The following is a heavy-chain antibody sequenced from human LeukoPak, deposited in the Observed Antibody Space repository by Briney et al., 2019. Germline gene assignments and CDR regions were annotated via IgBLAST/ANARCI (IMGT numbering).Heavy chain of an antibody. CDR2: IKSKADGGTT. CDR1: GFTFSNAW. V-gene: IGHV3-15*01. D-gene: IGHD3-22*01. J-gene: IGHJ4*02. Sequence: GGSLRLSCAASGFTFSNAWVNWVRQAPGKGLEWVGRIKSKADGGTTDYAAPVKGRFTISRDDSKNTLYMQMNSLKTEDTAVYYCSYYYDSSGYVDYWGQGTLVTVSS. CDR3: SYYYDSSGYVDY.